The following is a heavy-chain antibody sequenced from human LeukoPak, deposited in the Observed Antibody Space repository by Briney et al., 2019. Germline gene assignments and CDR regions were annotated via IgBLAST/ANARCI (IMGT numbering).Heavy chain of an antibody. CDR1: GYTFTSYY. J-gene: IGHJ4*02. CDR3: ARVANSYGLDY. V-gene: IGHV1-46*01. D-gene: IGHD5-18*01. CDR2: INPSGGST. Sequence: HEASVKVSCTASGYTFTSYYMHWVRQAPGQGLEWMGIINPSGGSTSYAQKFQGRVTMTRDTSTSTVYMELSSLRSEDTAVYYCARVANSYGLDYWGQGTLVTVSS.